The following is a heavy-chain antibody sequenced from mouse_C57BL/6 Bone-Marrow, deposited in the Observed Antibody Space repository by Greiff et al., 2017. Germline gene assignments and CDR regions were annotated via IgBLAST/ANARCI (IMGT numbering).Heavy chain of an antibody. D-gene: IGHD2-4*01. CDR2: MHPNGGSP. CDR1: GYTFTNYW. V-gene: IGHV1-64*01. Sequence: QVQLQQPGAELVKPGASVKLSCKASGYTFTNYWMHWVKQRPGQGLEWIGMMHPNGGSPDYNEKFKGDATLSVDKSSRTAYMERICLTSEDSAVYYCSRSYDYDDYTMDYWGQGTSVTVSS. J-gene: IGHJ4*01. CDR3: SRSYDYDDYTMDY.